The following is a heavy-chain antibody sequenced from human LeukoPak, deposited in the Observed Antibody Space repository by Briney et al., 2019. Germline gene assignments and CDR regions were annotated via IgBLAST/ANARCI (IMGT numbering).Heavy chain of an antibody. Sequence: SETLSLTCTVSGGSISSSSYYWGWIRQPPGKGLEWIGSIQYSGITYYSPSLKSRITVSVDTSKNQFSLNLNSVTAADTAVYYCATTPSTWFDSWGQGTLVTVSS. CDR3: ATTPSTWFDS. CDR2: IQYSGIT. CDR1: GGSISSSSYY. V-gene: IGHV4-39*01. J-gene: IGHJ5*01. D-gene: IGHD2-2*01.